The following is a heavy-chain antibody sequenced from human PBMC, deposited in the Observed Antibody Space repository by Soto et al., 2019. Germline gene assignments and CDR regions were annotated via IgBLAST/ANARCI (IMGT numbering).Heavy chain of an antibody. CDR3: ARADLGSYGDYPGYYYGMDV. V-gene: IGHV3-30-3*01. CDR2: ISYDGSNK. D-gene: IGHD4-17*01. Sequence: QVQLVESGGGVVQPGRSLRLSCAASGFTFSSYAMHWVRQAPGKGLEWVAVISYDGSNKYYADSVKGRFTISRDNSKNTLYLQMNSLRAEDTAVYYCARADLGSYGDYPGYYYGMDVWGQGTTVTVSS. J-gene: IGHJ6*02. CDR1: GFTFSSYA.